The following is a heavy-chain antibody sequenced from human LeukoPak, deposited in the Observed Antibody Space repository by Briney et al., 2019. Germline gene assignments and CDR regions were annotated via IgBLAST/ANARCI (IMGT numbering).Heavy chain of an antibody. CDR1: GFTFSSYA. CDR3: AKLRDVSRILTAGFDY. CDR2: ISGSDGST. Sequence: GGSLRLSCLASGFTFSSYAMSWVRQAPGKGLEWVSLISGSDGSTYSADSVKGRFTISRDNFKNTLYLQMNSLRAEDTAVYYCAKLRDVSRILTAGFDYWGQGTLVTVSS. J-gene: IGHJ4*02. V-gene: IGHV3-23*01. D-gene: IGHD6-13*01.